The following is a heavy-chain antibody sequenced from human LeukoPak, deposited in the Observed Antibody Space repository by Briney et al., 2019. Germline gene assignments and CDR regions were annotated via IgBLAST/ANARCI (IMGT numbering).Heavy chain of an antibody. J-gene: IGHJ5*02. CDR1: GGSISSYY. V-gene: IGHV4-59*08. CDR3: ASGHYYGSGSYFGWFDP. D-gene: IGHD3-10*01. Sequence: SETLSLTCTVSGGSISSYYWSWIRQPPGKGLEWIGYIYYSGSTNYNPSLQSRVTISVDTSKNQFSLKLSSVTAADMDVYYCASGHYYGSGSYFGWFDPWGQGTLVTVSS. CDR2: IYYSGST.